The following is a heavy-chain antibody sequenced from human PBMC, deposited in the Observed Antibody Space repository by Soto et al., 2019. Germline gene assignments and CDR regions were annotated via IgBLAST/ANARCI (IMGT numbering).Heavy chain of an antibody. Sequence: ASVKVSFKASGGTFSSYTISWVRQAPGQGLEWMGRIIPILGIANYAQKFQGRVTITADKSTSTAYMELSSLRSEDTAVYYCARLAGDYSYYYYYMDVWGKGTTVTVSS. V-gene: IGHV1-69*02. J-gene: IGHJ6*03. CDR1: GGTFSSYT. CDR3: ARLAGDYSYYYYYMDV. D-gene: IGHD4-17*01. CDR2: IIPILGIA.